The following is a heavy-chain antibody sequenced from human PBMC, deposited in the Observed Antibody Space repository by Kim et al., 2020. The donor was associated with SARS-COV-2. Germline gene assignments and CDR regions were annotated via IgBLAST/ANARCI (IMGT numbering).Heavy chain of an antibody. Sequence: SETLSLTCAVYGGSFSGYYWSWIRQPPGKGLEWIGEINHSGSTNYNPSLKSRGTITVDTSKNQFSLKLSSVTAADTAVDYCARGGRRDVVVVPGTGAAGYYFDYWGQGTLVTVSS. CDR3: ARGGRRDVVVVPGTGAAGYYFDY. CDR1: GGSFSGYY. V-gene: IGHV4-34*01. CDR2: INHSGST. J-gene: IGHJ4*02. D-gene: IGHD2-2*01.